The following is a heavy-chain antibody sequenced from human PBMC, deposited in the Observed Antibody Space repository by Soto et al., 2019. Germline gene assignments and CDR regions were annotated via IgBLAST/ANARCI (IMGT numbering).Heavy chain of an antibody. J-gene: IGHJ4*02. Sequence: QITLKESGPTLVKPTQTLTLTCTFSGFSLRNSGVGVGWIRQPPGKALEWLALIYWNDDKHYRPSLKSRLTITKDTSKNQVVLTMTNMDPVDTATYYCAHKWSGYDWADLPPYFDFWGQGTLVTVSS. CDR1: GFSLRNSGVG. CDR3: AHKWSGYDWADLPPYFDF. V-gene: IGHV2-5*01. CDR2: IYWNDDK. D-gene: IGHD3-3*01.